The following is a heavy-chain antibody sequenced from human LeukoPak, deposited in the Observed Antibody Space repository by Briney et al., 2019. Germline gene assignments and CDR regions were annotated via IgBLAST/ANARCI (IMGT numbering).Heavy chain of an antibody. CDR1: GFTFSSYA. Sequence: GGSLRLFCAASGFTFSSYAMHWVRQAPGKGLEWVAVISYDGSNKYYADSVKGRFTISRDNSKNTLYLQMNSLRAEDTAVYYCARETYDSSWPDFDYWGQGTLVTVSS. V-gene: IGHV3-30*04. CDR3: ARETYDSSWPDFDY. D-gene: IGHD3-22*01. J-gene: IGHJ4*02. CDR2: ISYDGSNK.